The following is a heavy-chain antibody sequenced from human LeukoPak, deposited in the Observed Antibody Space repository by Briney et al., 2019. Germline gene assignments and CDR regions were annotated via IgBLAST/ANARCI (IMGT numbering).Heavy chain of an antibody. CDR3: ARKYSNYVFDY. J-gene: IGHJ4*02. Sequence: TSETLSLTCTVSGDSIRSSSYYWGWIRQPPGKGLEWIGSMYYSGSTYYNLSLKSRVTISVDTSKNQFSLKLSSVTAADTAVYYCARKYSNYVFDYWGQGTLVTVSS. V-gene: IGHV4-39*01. CDR1: GDSIRSSSYY. CDR2: MYYSGST. D-gene: IGHD4-11*01.